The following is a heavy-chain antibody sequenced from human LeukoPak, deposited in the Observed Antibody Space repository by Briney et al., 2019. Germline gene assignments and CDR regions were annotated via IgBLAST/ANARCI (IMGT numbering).Heavy chain of an antibody. Sequence: GGSQRLSCAASGFTFSSYGMHWVRQAPGKGLEWVAFIRYDGSNKYYADSVKGRFTISRDNAKNSLYLQMNSLRAEDTAVYYCARDSSPKPYYFDYWGQGTLVTVSS. V-gene: IGHV3-30*02. CDR3: ARDSSPKPYYFDY. J-gene: IGHJ4*02. CDR1: GFTFSSYG. D-gene: IGHD6-13*01. CDR2: IRYDGSNK.